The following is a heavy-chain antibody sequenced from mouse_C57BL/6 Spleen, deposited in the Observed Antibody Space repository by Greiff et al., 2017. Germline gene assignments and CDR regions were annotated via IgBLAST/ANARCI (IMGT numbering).Heavy chain of an antibody. D-gene: IGHD2-5*01. CDR1: GFSLTSYG. Sequence: VQLVESGPGLVQPSQSLSITCTVSGFSLTSYGVHWVRQSPGKGLEWLGVIWSGGSTDYNAAFISRLSISKDNSKDQVFFKMNSLQADDTAIYYCASYSNYGEYYYAMDYWGQGTSVTVSS. J-gene: IGHJ4*01. V-gene: IGHV2-2*01. CDR3: ASYSNYGEYYYAMDY. CDR2: IWSGGST.